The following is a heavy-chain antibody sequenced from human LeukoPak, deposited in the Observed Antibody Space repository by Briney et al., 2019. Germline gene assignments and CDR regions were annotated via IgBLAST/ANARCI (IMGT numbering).Heavy chain of an antibody. Sequence: SETLSLTCTVSGGPINSSNYCWGWIRQPPGKGLEWIGSIYYSGSTYYSPSLRSRVTISVDTSKNQFSLKLSSVTAADTAMYYCARKVDTTLIFDYWGQGTLVTVSS. CDR1: GGPINSSNYC. J-gene: IGHJ4*02. CDR3: ARKVDTTLIFDY. D-gene: IGHD5-18*01. CDR2: IYYSGST. V-gene: IGHV4-39*01.